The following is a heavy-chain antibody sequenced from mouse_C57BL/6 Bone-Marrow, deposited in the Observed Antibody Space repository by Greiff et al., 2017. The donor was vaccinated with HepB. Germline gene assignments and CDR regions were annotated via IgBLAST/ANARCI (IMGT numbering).Heavy chain of an antibody. CDR1: GFTLSNYW. CDR2: ILPGSHT. V-gene: IGHV1-9*01. CDR3: AKWLEGAMDY. J-gene: IGHJ4*01. D-gene: IGHD2-2*01. Sequence: QVQLQQSGAELMKPGASVKISCKATGFTLSNYWIEWIKQRPGQGLEWIGEILPGSHTSYNEKFKGKATFSADISSNTAYMRLSSLTSEDSAVYYCAKWLEGAMDYWGQGTSVTVSS.